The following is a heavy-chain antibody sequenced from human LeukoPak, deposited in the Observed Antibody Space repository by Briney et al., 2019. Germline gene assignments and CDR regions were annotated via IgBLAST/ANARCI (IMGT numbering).Heavy chain of an antibody. J-gene: IGHJ6*02. CDR3: ARDVPSAFSGTYVDV. CDR1: GASIRDNY. D-gene: IGHD1-26*01. Sequence: SETLSLTCTVSGASIRDNYWSWIRQPAEKGLEWIGRIYTSGTTTYNPSLESRVTMSVGTSKNQFSLNLSSVTAADTAVYHCARDVPSAFSGTYVDVWGQGTTVTVSS. CDR2: IYTSGTT. V-gene: IGHV4-4*07.